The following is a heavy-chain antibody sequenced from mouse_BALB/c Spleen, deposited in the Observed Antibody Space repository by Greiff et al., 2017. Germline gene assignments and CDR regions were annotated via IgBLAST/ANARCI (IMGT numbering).Heavy chain of an antibody. CDR1: GYTFTSYY. CDR2: INPSNGGT. V-gene: IGHV1S81*02. D-gene: IGHD1-1*01. J-gene: IGHJ2*01. Sequence: VQLQQSGAELVKPGASVKLSCKASGYTFTSYYMYWVKQRPGQGLEWIGEINPSNGGTNFNEKFKSKATLTVDKSSSTAYMQLSSLTSEDSAVYYCTRSENYYYGSSDFDDWGQGTTLTVSS. CDR3: TRSENYYYGSSDFDD.